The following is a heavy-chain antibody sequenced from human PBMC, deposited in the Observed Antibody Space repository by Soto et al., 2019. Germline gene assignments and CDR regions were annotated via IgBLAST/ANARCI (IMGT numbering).Heavy chain of an antibody. D-gene: IGHD6-13*01. J-gene: IGHJ5*02. CDR3: AKDMSSSWSIGWFDP. Sequence: SLRLSCAASGFTFDDYAMHWVRQAPGKGLEWVSGISWNSGSIGYADSVKGRFTISRDNAKNSLYLQMNSLRAEDTALYYCAKDMSSSWSIGWFDPWGQGTLVTVSS. CDR1: GFTFDDYA. CDR2: ISWNSGSI. V-gene: IGHV3-9*01.